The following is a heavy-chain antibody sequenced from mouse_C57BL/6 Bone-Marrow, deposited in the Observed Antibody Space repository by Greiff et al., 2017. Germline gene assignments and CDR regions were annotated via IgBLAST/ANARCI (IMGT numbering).Heavy chain of an antibody. D-gene: IGHD3-2*02. Sequence: QVQLQQSGAELARPGASVKLSCKASGYTFTSYGISWVKQRTGQGLEWIGEIYPRSGNTYSNEKFKGKATLTADKSSSTAYMELRSLTSEDSAVYFGAGQASYYAMDYWGQGTTVTVSS. J-gene: IGHJ4*01. CDR2: IYPRSGNT. CDR1: GYTFTSYG. CDR3: AGQASYYAMDY. V-gene: IGHV1-81*01.